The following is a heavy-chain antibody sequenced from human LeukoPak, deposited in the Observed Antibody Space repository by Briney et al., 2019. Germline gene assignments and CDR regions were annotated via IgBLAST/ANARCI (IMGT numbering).Heavy chain of an antibody. J-gene: IGHJ6*04. CDR2: FDPEDGET. D-gene: IGHD2-2*01. CDR3: ATDRLCSSTSCYHQDV. CDR1: GDSFSTYV. V-gene: IGHV1-24*01. Sequence: ASVKVSCKASGDSFSTYVISWVRQAPGKGLEWMGGFDPEDGETIYAQKFQGRVTMTEDTSTDTAYMELSSLRSEDTAVYYCATDRLCSSTSCYHQDVWGKGTTVTVSS.